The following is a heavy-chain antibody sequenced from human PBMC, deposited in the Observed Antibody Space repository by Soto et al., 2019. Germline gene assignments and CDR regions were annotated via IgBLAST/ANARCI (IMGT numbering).Heavy chain of an antibody. CDR2: IYESGSA. CDR1: GASISSYH. J-gene: IGHJ6*02. D-gene: IGHD2-15*01. V-gene: IGHV4-59*01. Sequence: QVRLQESGPGLVKPSETLSLTCTVSGASISSYHWIWIRQPPGKGPEWIGYIYESGSANYNPSLKSRVIISVDTSKNQFSLKLSSLTAADTAVYYCAKDRRVTYCSGGSCYGGYYGMDVWGQGTTVTVSS. CDR3: AKDRRVTYCSGGSCYGGYYGMDV.